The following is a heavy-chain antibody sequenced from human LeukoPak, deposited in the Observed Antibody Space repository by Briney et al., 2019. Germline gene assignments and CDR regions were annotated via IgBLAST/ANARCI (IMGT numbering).Heavy chain of an antibody. J-gene: IGHJ5*02. D-gene: IGHD3-10*01. CDR3: ARDALKIHYYYGSGRYYPNWFDP. CDR2: ISSSSSFI. Sequence: PGGSLRLSCAASGFTFSSYSMNWVRQAPGKGLEWVSSISSSSSFIYYADSVKGRFTISRDNAKNSLYLQMNSLRAEDTAVYYCARDALKIHYYYGSGRYYPNWFDPWGQGTLVTVSS. V-gene: IGHV3-21*04. CDR1: GFTFSSYS.